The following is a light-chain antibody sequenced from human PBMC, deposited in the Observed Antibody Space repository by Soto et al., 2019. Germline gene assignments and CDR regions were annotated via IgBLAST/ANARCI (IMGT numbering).Light chain of an antibody. CDR3: QQYGSSPQT. CDR1: QSVSSN. V-gene: IGKV3-20*01. Sequence: EIVMTQSPGTLSVSPGEIATLSFRASQSVSSNLAWYQQKPGQAPRLLIYGASSRATGIPDRFSGSGSGTDFTLTISRLEPEDFAVYYCQQYGSSPQTFGQGTKVDIK. J-gene: IGKJ1*01. CDR2: GAS.